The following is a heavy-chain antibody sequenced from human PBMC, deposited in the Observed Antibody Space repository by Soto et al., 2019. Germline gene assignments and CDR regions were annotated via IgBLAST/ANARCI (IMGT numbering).Heavy chain of an antibody. CDR1: GGSISSGDYY. J-gene: IGHJ5*02. Sequence: QVQLQESGPGLVKPSQTLSLTCTVSGGSISSGDYYWSWIRQPPGKGLEWIGYIYYSGSTYYNPSLKSRVTISVDTSKNQFSLKLSSVTAADTAVYYCARDWVNYYDSSGPPSLWFDPWGQGTLVTVSS. CDR2: IYYSGST. V-gene: IGHV4-30-4*01. D-gene: IGHD3-22*01. CDR3: ARDWVNYYDSSGPPSLWFDP.